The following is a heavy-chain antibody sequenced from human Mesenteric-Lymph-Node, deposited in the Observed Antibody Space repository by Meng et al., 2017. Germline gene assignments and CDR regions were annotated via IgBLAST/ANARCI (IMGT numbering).Heavy chain of an antibody. J-gene: IGHJ4*02. CDR1: EFTFSDYA. Sequence: GESLKISCAASEFTFSDYAMSWVRQAPGKGLEWVSAISNSGGSTYYADSVKGRFTTSRDNSKNTLYLQMNPLRVEDTAVYYCAKGYGSGWYPQFFDYWGQGTLVTVSS. CDR3: AKGYGSGWYPQFFDY. V-gene: IGHV3-23*01. CDR2: ISNSGGST. D-gene: IGHD6-19*01.